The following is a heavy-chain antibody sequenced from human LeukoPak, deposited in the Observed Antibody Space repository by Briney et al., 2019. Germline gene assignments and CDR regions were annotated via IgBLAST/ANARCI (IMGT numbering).Heavy chain of an antibody. CDR3: AELGITMIGGV. CDR1: GFTFSSYE. Sequence: SGGSLRLSCAASGFTFSSYEMSWVRQAPGKGLEWVSYITSSGSSIYYADSMKGRFTISRDNAKNSLYLQMNSLRAEDTAVYYCAELGITMIGGVWGKGTTVTISS. V-gene: IGHV3-48*03. J-gene: IGHJ6*04. D-gene: IGHD3-10*02. CDR2: ITSSGSSI.